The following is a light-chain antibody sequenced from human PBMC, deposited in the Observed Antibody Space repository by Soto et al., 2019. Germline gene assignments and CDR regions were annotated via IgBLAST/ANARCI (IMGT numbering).Light chain of an antibody. CDR3: QQLDRYPFT. Sequence: DIQLTQSPSLLSASVGDRVTMTCRASLGISGYLAWYQQKPGKVPRLLIYSASTLQSGVPSRFSGSGSGTEFTLTISILQPEDFASYYCQQLDRYPFTFGGGTKVEI. J-gene: IGKJ4*01. CDR2: SAS. V-gene: IGKV1-9*01. CDR1: LGISGY.